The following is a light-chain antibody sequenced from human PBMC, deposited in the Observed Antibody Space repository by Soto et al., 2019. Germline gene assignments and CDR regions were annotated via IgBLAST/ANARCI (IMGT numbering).Light chain of an antibody. CDR2: GAS. CDR3: QHHSTIPIT. V-gene: IGKV1-39*01. CDR1: QTISDY. Sequence: DIQMTQSPSSLSASVGDRVTVNCRASQTISDYLNWYQQKPGKAPKLLIYGASNLQSGVPSRFSGSGSGTDFTLTISSLQPEDFATYYCQHHSTIPITFGQGTRREIK. J-gene: IGKJ5*01.